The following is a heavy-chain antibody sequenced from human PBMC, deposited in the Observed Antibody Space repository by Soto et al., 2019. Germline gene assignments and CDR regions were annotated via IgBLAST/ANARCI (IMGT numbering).Heavy chain of an antibody. CDR3: ARDYPVLKAGYYYYYMDV. CDR2: ISSNGGST. J-gene: IGHJ6*03. Sequence: GGSLRLSCAASGFTFSSYAMHWVRQAPGKGLEYVSAISSNGGSTYYANSVKGRFTISRDNSKNTLYLQMGSLRAEDMAVYYCARDYPVLKAGYYYYYMDVWGKGTTVTVSS. CDR1: GFTFSSYA. D-gene: IGHD3-9*01. V-gene: IGHV3-64*01.